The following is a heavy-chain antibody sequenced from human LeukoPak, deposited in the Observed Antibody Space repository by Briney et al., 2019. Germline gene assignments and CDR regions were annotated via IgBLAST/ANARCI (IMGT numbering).Heavy chain of an antibody. D-gene: IGHD3-10*01. V-gene: IGHV3-48*02. Sequence: GGSLRLSCVASGFAFSPYTMNWVRQAPGKGLEWLSSISGTSTTIYYTDSVKGRFTISRDNGKNSLFLQMNSLRDEDTAVYYCARDRRVRGINEAFDIWGQGTMVTVSS. CDR1: GFAFSPYT. J-gene: IGHJ3*02. CDR2: ISGTSTTI. CDR3: ARDRRVRGINEAFDI.